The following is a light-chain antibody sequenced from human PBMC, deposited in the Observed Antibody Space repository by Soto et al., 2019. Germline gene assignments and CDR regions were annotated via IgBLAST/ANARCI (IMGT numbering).Light chain of an antibody. V-gene: IGKV1-5*03. J-gene: IGKJ1*01. Sequence: DIQMTQSPSTLSASVGDRVSITCRASQGISSPMAWYQQEPGKAPRLLIYETSTLPRGVPSRFSGSASGTEFSLTISSLQPDDFATYYGQQYNGFGSWTFGQGTKVEIK. CDR2: ETS. CDR1: QGISSP. CDR3: QQYNGFGSWT.